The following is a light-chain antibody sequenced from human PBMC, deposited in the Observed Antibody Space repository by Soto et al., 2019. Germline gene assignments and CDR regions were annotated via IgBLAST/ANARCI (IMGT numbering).Light chain of an antibody. V-gene: IGKV3-20*01. J-gene: IGKJ2*01. CDR2: GAS. CDR1: QSVTSSF. Sequence: VVLTQSPGTLSLSPGERATLSCRTSQSVTSSFLSWFQQKPGQPPRLLLYGASRRAAGTPDRFSGSGSGTDFTLIISRLEPEDSAVYHCQLYGNYMFTFGQGTKLEI. CDR3: QLYGNYMFT.